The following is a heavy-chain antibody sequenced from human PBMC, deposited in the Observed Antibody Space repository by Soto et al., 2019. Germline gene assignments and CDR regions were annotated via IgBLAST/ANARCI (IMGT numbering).Heavy chain of an antibody. CDR1: GYTFTSYA. CDR2: INAGNGNT. D-gene: IGHD3-22*01. CDR3: ARGDYYEIRYY. Sequence: QVQLVQSGAEVKKPGASVKVSCKASGYTFTSYAMHWVRQAPGQRLEWMGWINAGNGNTKYSQKFKGRVTITRDTAASTNYMEVSSLRAQDTDLHSWARGDYYEIRYYWGQGTLVTVSS. J-gene: IGHJ4*02. V-gene: IGHV1-3*01.